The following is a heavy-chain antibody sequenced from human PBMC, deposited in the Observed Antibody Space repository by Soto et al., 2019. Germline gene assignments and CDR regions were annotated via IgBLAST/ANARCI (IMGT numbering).Heavy chain of an antibody. CDR3: ARDRVAGIGGDAFDI. CDR2: INPYNANV. CDR1: GYTFTKHG. J-gene: IGHJ3*02. Sequence: QVQLLQSGAEVKKPGASVKVSCKTSGYTFTKHGINWVRQAPGQGLAWMGWINPYNANVNYAQKLQGRVTMTTDPSTSTAYMDLRSLTSDDPAVYYCARDRVAGIGGDAFDIWGQGTMVTVSS. V-gene: IGHV1-18*04. D-gene: IGHD3-16*01.